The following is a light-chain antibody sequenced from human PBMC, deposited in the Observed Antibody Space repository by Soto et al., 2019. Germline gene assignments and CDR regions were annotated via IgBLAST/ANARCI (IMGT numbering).Light chain of an antibody. Sequence: QSVLTQPPSVTVATGQKVTISYSGSSSNGGGNSVSWYQQLPGTAPKLLIYDDNKRPSGIPDRFSGSKSGTSATLGITGFQTGDEADYYCGSWDSSLSAYDVGTGTKV. J-gene: IGLJ1*01. CDR2: DDN. CDR3: GSWDSSLSAYD. V-gene: IGLV1-51*01. CDR1: SSNGGGNS.